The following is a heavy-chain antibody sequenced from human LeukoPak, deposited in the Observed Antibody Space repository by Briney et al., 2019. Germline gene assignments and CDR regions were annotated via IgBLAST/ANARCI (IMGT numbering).Heavy chain of an antibody. Sequence: GRSLRLSCAASGFTFDDYAMHWVRQAPGKGLEWVSGISWYSGSIGYADSVKGRFTISRDNAKNSLYLQMNSLRAEDTALYYCAKDRSDGEAGEKDFDYWGQGTLVTVSS. CDR3: AKDRSDGEAGEKDFDY. J-gene: IGHJ4*02. CDR2: ISWYSGSI. V-gene: IGHV3-9*01. CDR1: GFTFDDYA. D-gene: IGHD3-10*01.